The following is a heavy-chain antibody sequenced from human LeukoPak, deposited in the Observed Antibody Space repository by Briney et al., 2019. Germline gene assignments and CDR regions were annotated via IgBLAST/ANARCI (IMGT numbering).Heavy chain of an antibody. CDR2: ISWNSGSI. V-gene: IGHV3-9*01. CDR3: AVTRWELPT. J-gene: IGHJ5*02. Sequence: GRSLRLSCAASGFTFDDYAMHWVRQAPGKGLEWVSGISWNSGSIGYADSVKGRFTISRDNSKNTLYLQMNSLRTEDTAVYYCAVTRWELPTWGQGTLVTVSS. D-gene: IGHD1-26*01. CDR1: GFTFDDYA.